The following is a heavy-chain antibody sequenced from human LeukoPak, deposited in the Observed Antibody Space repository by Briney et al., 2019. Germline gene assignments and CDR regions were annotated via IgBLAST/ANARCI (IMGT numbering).Heavy chain of an antibody. V-gene: IGHV4-39*07. CDR3: ARRITGSPLYYYYYYYMDV. J-gene: IGHJ6*03. Sequence: PSVTLSLTCTVSGDSISTRSYYWGWIRQPPGKGLEWIGSIYYNGITYYNPSLKSRVTISVDTSKNQFSLKLSSVTAADTAVYYCARRITGSPLYYYYYYYMDVWGKGTTVTISS. CDR2: IYYNGIT. CDR1: GDSISTRSYY.